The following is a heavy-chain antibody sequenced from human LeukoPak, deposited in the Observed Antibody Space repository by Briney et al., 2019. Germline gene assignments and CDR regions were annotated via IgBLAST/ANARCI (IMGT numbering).Heavy chain of an antibody. CDR3: ASTTVTLLDY. Sequence: GRFTISRDNAKNSLYLQMNSLRAEDTAVYYCASTTVTLLDYWGQGTLVTVSS. D-gene: IGHD4-17*01. V-gene: IGHV3-11*06. J-gene: IGHJ4*02.